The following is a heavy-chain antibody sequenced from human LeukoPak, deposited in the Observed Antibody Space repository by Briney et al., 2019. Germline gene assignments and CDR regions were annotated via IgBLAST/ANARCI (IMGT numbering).Heavy chain of an antibody. CDR3: AKDREFVVPAALVGAN. J-gene: IGHJ4*02. V-gene: IGHV3-23*01. CDR2: ISGSGGST. CDR1: GFTFSSYA. Sequence: GGSLRLSCAASGFTFSSYAMSWVRQAPGKGLEWVSAISGSGGSTYYADSAKGRFTISRDNSKNTLYLQMNSLRAEDTAVYYCAKDREFVVPAALVGANWGQGTLVTVSS. D-gene: IGHD2-2*01.